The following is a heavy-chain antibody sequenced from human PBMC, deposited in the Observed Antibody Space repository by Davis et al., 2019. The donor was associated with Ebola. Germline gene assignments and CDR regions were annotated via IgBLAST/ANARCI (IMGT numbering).Heavy chain of an antibody. CDR3: AKEQVSGSSYYIDS. V-gene: IGHV3-33*06. CDR1: GFTFSSYG. Sequence: GGSLRLSCAASGFTFSSYGMHWVRQAPGKGLEWVAVIWYDGSNKYYADSVKGRFTISRDNSKSTLFLQLNSLRAEDTAIYYCAKEQVSGSSYYIDSWGQGTLVTVSS. D-gene: IGHD3-10*01. J-gene: IGHJ4*02. CDR2: IWYDGSNK.